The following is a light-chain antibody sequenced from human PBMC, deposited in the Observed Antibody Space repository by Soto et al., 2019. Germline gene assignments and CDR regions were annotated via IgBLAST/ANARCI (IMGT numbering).Light chain of an antibody. CDR2: GAS. CDR1: QSVSTNF. CDR3: QQYGRTSWT. V-gene: IGKV3-20*01. Sequence: EIVLTQSPGTLSLSPGEGATLSCRASQSVSTNFFAWYQQKPGQAPRLLIYGASTRATGIPDRFGGSGSGTDFTLTISRLEPEDFAVYYCQQYGRTSWTFGQGTKVEIK. J-gene: IGKJ1*01.